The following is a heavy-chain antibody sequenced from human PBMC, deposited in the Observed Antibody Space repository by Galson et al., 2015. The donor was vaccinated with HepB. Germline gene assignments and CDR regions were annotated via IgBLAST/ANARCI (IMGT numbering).Heavy chain of an antibody. CDR1: GFTFSTSA. D-gene: IGHD3-16*02. CDR3: ARDLRGHDYVWGSYQYTENYFDC. Sequence: SLRLSCAASGFTFSTSAIHWVRQASGKGLEWVAVISYDGSNKYYADSVKGRFTISRDNSKDTLYLQMNSLRTEDTALSYCARDLRGHDYVWGSYQYTENYFDCWGQGTLVTVSS. CDR2: ISYDGSNK. V-gene: IGHV3-30-3*01. J-gene: IGHJ4*02.